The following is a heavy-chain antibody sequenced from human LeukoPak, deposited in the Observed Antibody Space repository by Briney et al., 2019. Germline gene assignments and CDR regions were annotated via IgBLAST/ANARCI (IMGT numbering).Heavy chain of an antibody. V-gene: IGHV3-23*01. CDR1: GFTFSNYA. CDR3: AKGGKWDVTPFDY. Sequence: GGSLRLSCAASGFTFSNYAMSWVRQAPGKGLDWVSIIGGSDSSTYYADSVKGRFTISRDNSKNTLYLQVNSLRAEDTAVYYCAKGGKWDVTPFDYWGQGTLVTVSS. J-gene: IGHJ4*02. CDR2: IGGSDSST. D-gene: IGHD1-26*01.